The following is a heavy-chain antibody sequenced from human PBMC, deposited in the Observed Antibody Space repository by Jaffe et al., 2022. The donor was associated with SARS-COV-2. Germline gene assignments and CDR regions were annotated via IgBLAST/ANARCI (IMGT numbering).Heavy chain of an antibody. D-gene: IGHD3-22*01. V-gene: IGHV3-15*01. CDR1: GFTFNNAW. CDR3: ATEGVTYYYDSGGHPTHFQH. CDR2: IKSKSDGGAT. Sequence: EVQLVESGGGLVKPGGSLRLSCAVSGFTFNNAWMNWVRQAPGKGLEWVGHIKSKSDGGATDYAAPVKDRFTISRDDSKNTVYLQMNSLKTEDTAVYLCATEGVTYYYDSGGHPTHFQHWGQGTLVTVSS. J-gene: IGHJ1*01.